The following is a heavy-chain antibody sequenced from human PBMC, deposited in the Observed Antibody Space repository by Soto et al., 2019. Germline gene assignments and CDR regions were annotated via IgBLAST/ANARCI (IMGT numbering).Heavy chain of an antibody. V-gene: IGHV4-30-4*01. CDR3: ARDRDYGSGAYYNFYSGMDV. CDR2: IFHSGST. Sequence: SETLSLTCTVSGGSINSGDYYWTWVRQPPGKGLDLIGNIFHSGSTYYSPSLQSRVTISLDTSKNHFSMKLSSVTPADTAVYYCARDRDYGSGAYYNFYSGMDVGGQGTTVPVSS. D-gene: IGHD3-10*01. CDR1: GGSINSGDYY. J-gene: IGHJ6*02.